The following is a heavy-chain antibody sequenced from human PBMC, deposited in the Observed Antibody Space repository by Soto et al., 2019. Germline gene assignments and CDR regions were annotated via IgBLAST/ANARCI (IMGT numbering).Heavy chain of an antibody. CDR1: GGSFSGYY. CDR2: INHSGST. Sequence: LSLTCAVYGGSFSGYYWSWIRQPPGKGLEWIGEINHSGSTNYNPSLKSRVTISVDTSKNQFSLKLSSVTAADTAVYYCARLGYSSGWYRDYYYYYGMDVWGQGTTVTVSS. D-gene: IGHD6-19*01. J-gene: IGHJ6*02. CDR3: ARLGYSSGWYRDYYYYYGMDV. V-gene: IGHV4-34*01.